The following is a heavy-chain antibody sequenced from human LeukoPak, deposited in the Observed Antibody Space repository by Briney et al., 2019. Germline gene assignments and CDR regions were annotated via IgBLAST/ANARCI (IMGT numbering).Heavy chain of an antibody. V-gene: IGHV4-59*08. D-gene: IGHD3-10*01. CDR1: GGSISSYY. J-gene: IGHJ4*02. CDR3: ARHATYYYGSGSYLFDY. CDR2: MYYSGST. Sequence: SETLSLTCTVSGGSISSYYWSWIRQPPGKGLEWIGYMYYSGSTNYNPSLKSRVTISVDTSKNQFSLKLSSVTAADTAVYYCARHATYYYGSGSYLFDYWGQGTLVTVSS.